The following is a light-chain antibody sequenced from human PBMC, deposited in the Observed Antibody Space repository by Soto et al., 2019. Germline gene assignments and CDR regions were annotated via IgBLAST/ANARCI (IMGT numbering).Light chain of an antibody. V-gene: IGKV3-15*01. CDR1: QSVNTN. J-gene: IGKJ1*01. Sequence: EIVVTQSPATLSVSPGERATLSCRASQSVNTNFAWYQQKPVQAPRLLIYGASTRATGIPARFSGSGSGTEFTLTISSLQSEDFAVYYCQQYNNWTSWTFGQGTKVEIK. CDR2: GAS. CDR3: QQYNNWTSWT.